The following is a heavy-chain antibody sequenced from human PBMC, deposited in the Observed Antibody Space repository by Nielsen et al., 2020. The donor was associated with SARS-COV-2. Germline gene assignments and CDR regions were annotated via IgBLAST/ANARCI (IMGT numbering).Heavy chain of an antibody. V-gene: IGHV1-24*01. CDR3: ATDYTYGDKRGAGY. Sequence: ASVKVSCKVSGYTLTELSMHWVRQAPGKGLEWMGGFDPEDGETIYAQKFQGRVTMTEDTSTDTAYMELSSLRSEDTAAYYCATDYTYGDKRGAGYWGQGTLVTVSS. CDR2: FDPEDGET. D-gene: IGHD4-17*01. CDR1: GYTLTELS. J-gene: IGHJ4*02.